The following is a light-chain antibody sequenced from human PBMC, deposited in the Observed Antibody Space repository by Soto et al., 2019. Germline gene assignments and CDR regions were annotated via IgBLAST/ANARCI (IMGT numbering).Light chain of an antibody. CDR3: FSFTTSWTHV. CDR2: EVN. Sequence: QSALTQPASVSGSPGQSITISCTGTSSDIGAYDYVSWFQQYPGKAPKLIISEVNNRPSGVPNRFSGSKSGNAASLTISGLQADDEAEYFCFSFTTSWTHVFGTGTKLTVL. J-gene: IGLJ1*01. CDR1: SSDIGAYDY. V-gene: IGLV2-14*03.